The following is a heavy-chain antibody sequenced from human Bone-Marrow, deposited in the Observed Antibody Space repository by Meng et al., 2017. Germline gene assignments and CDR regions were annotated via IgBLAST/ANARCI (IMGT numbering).Heavy chain of an antibody. CDR1: GGSFSDYY. V-gene: IGHV4-34*01. CDR2: INHSGST. CDR3: ARGSTTMAHEFDY. Sequence: QVQLQHGGEGLLKPSETLSLTCVVSGGSFSDYYWSWIRQPPGKGLEWIGEINHSGSTNYNPSLESRATISVDTSQNNLSLKLSSVTAADSAVYYCARGSTTMAHEFDYWGQGTLVTVSS. J-gene: IGHJ4*02. D-gene: IGHD4-11*01.